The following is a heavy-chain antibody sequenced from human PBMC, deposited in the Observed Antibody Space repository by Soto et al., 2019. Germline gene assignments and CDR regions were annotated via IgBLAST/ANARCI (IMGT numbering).Heavy chain of an antibody. CDR2: ISWISGTI. CDR1: GFSFDDYA. D-gene: IGHD2-8*02. V-gene: IGHV3-9*01. J-gene: IGHJ6*02. Sequence: EVQVVESGGGLVQPGRSLRLSCAASGFSFDDYAMHWVRQAPGKGLEWVSGISWISGTIGYADSVKGRFTISRDNAKNSLYLHMNSLRAEDTALYYCAKSTGGTANGMGVWGQGTTVTVSS. CDR3: AKSTGGTANGMGV.